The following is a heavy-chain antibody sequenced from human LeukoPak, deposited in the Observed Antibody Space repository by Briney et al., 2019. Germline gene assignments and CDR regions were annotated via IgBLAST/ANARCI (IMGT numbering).Heavy chain of an antibody. D-gene: IGHD1-1*01. CDR3: VRGATISETGNFDY. J-gene: IGHJ4*02. V-gene: IGHV4-34*01. CDR1: GWSLTAYY. Sequence: SETLSLTCAVPGWSLTAYYWCWIRQSPGKGLQWIAEVNHRGDTNYNPSVKGRVTISVDTSKNQFSLKVTSLTPESPGVYYCVRGATISETGNFDYWGQGTLVTVSS. CDR2: VNHRGDT.